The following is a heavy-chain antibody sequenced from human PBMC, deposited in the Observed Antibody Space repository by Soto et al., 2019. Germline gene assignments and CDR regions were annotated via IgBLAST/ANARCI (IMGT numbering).Heavy chain of an antibody. CDR1: GFTLNTYG. V-gene: IGHV3-33*07. D-gene: IGHD1-26*01. Sequence: PGGSLRLSCAASGFTLNTYGMYWVRQAPGKGLDWVAVIWYDGSNKYYAESVKGRFTISRDNSKNTLYVQMNSLTVEDTAVYYCARAQYTGSYFDACDVWGQGTMVTVSS. CDR2: IWYDGSNK. CDR3: ARAQYTGSYFDACDV. J-gene: IGHJ3*01.